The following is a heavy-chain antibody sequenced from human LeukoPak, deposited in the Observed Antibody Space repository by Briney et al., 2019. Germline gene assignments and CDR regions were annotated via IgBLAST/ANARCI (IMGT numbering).Heavy chain of an antibody. CDR3: VTDQTGRHPYFFDY. D-gene: IGHD3-10*01. CDR2: IKEDGSEI. V-gene: IGHV3-7*01. Sequence: GGSLRLSCTASGFNLSMYWMTWVRQVPGKGLEWVANIKEDGSEIYYVDAVKGRFSISRDNAKTSLYLQMHSLSVADTGLYYCVTDQTGRHPYFFDYWGQGTLVTVSS. J-gene: IGHJ4*02. CDR1: GFNLSMYW.